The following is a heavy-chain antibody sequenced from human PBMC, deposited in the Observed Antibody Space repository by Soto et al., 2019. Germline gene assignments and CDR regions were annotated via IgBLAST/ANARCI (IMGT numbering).Heavy chain of an antibody. D-gene: IGHD1-1*01. CDR3: ARVNLEGSYFYAMDV. J-gene: IGHJ6*02. V-gene: IGHV1-46*01. CDR2: INPSGSST. CDR1: GYTFTSYY. Sequence: GASVKVSCKASGYTFTSYYMHWVRQAPGQGLGWMGFINPSGSSTTYAQRFQGRVTMTRDTSTSTVYMELSSLRSEDTAVYYCARVNLEGSYFYAMDVWGQGTTVTVS.